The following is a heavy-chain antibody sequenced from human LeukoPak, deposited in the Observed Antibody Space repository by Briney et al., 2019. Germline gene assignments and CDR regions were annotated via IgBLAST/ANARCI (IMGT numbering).Heavy chain of an antibody. V-gene: IGHV4-39*07. Sequence: SETLSLTCTVSGGSISSSSYYWGWIRQPPGKGLEWIGEINHSGSTNYNPSLKSRVTISVDTSKNQFSLKLSSVTAADTAVYYCARGLVAVAGIIDYWGQGTLVTVSS. J-gene: IGHJ4*02. D-gene: IGHD6-19*01. CDR3: ARGLVAVAGIIDY. CDR1: GGSISSSSYY. CDR2: INHSGST.